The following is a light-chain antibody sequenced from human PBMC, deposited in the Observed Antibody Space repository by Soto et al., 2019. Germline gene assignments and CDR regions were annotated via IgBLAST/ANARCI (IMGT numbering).Light chain of an antibody. V-gene: IGKV2-30*01. Sequence: DVVMTQSPLSLPVSLGQPASISCRSSQSLVYHDGNTYLNWFQQRPGQSPRRLIYEVSNRDSGVPDRFSGSGSGTDFTLKISGVEAEDVGVYYCMQGTHWPPTFGQGTKVEIK. CDR1: QSLVYHDGNTY. J-gene: IGKJ1*01. CDR2: EVS. CDR3: MQGTHWPPT.